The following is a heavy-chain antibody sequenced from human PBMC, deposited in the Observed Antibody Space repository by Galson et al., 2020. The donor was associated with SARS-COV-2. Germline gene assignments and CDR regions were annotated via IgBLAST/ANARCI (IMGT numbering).Heavy chain of an antibody. CDR3: ARDRQAAAGSHFDY. V-gene: IGHV4-31*03. CDR1: GGSISSGGYY. Sequence: SETLSLTCTVSGGSISSGGYYWSWIRQHPGKGLEWIGYIYYSGSTYYNPSLKSRVTISVDTSKNQFSLKLSSVTAADTAVYYCARDRQAAAGSHFDYWGQGTLVTVSS. J-gene: IGHJ4*02. CDR2: IYYSGST. D-gene: IGHD6-13*01.